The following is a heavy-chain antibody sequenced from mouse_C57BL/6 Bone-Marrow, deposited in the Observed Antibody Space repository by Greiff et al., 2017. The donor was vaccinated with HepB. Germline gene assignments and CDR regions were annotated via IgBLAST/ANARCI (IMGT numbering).Heavy chain of an antibody. CDR2: IYPGSGNT. D-gene: IGHD1-1*01. Sequence: VQLVESGAELVRPGASVKLSCKASGYTFTDYYINWVKQRPGQGLEWIARIYPGSGNTYYNEKLKGKATLTAEKSSSTAYMQLSSLTSEDSAVYFCARSYYYGSSYYFDYWGQGTTLTVSS. CDR3: ARSYYYGSSYYFDY. J-gene: IGHJ2*01. CDR1: GYTFTDYY. V-gene: IGHV1-76*01.